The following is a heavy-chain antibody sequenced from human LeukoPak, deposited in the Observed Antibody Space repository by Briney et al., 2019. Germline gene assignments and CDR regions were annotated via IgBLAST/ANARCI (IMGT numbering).Heavy chain of an antibody. D-gene: IGHD6-19*01. Sequence: ASVTVSFTASGYTFTCYYMHWVRQAPGQGLEWMGWINPNSGGTNYAQKFQGRVTMTRDTSISTAYMELSRLRSDDTAVYYCARGPGIAVAGTSVWGQGTLVTVSS. CDR3: ARGPGIAVAGTSV. CDR2: INPNSGGT. CDR1: GYTFTCYY. J-gene: IGHJ4*02. V-gene: IGHV1-2*02.